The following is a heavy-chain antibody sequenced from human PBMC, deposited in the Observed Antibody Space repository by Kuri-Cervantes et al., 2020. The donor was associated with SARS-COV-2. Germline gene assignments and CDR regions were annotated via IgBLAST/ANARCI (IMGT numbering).Heavy chain of an antibody. V-gene: IGHV3-64*01. D-gene: IGHD6-19*01. CDR1: GFTFSSYA. CDR3: ARGHLSGWYGRYYYYGMDV. J-gene: IGHJ6*02. CDR2: ISSNGGST. Sequence: GGSLRLSCAASGFTFSSYAMHWVRQAPGKGLEYVSAISSNGGSTYYANSVKGRFTISRDNSKNTLYLQMGSLRAEDMAVYYCARGHLSGWYGRYYYYGMDVWGQGTTVTVSS.